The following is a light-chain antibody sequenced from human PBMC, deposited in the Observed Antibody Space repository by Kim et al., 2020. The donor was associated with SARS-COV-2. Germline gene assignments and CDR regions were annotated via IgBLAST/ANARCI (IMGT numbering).Light chain of an antibody. CDR1: HDITNY. J-gene: IGKJ1*01. CDR2: AAS. V-gene: IGKV1-16*01. Sequence: DIQVTQSPSSLSASVGDRVTITCRSSHDITNYLVWYQQKPGEAPRSLIYAASTLRGGVSSRFSGSGSGTEFTLTISYLQPEDFATYFGLYYSKAPPTFGQGTKVDIK. CDR3: LYYSKAPPT.